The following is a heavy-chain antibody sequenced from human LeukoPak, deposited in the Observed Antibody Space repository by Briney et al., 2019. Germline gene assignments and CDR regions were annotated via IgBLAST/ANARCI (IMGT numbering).Heavy chain of an antibody. J-gene: IGHJ4*02. CDR3: ARGRYGGGWYDY. CDR2: IYYTGST. CDR1: GSSIDTYY. Sequence: PSETLSLTCTVSGSSIDTYYWTWIRQPPGKGLEYIAYIYYTGSTDYNPSFKSRVRMSLDTSKNQFSLVLNSVTAADTAVYYCARGRYGGGWYDYWGQGTLVTVSS. D-gene: IGHD6-19*01. V-gene: IGHV4-59*01.